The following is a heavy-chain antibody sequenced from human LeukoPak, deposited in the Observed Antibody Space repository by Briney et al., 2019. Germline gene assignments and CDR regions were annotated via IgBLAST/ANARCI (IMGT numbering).Heavy chain of an antibody. CDR1: GFTFSSYA. J-gene: IGHJ4*02. CDR3: ATRIEQQLVP. V-gene: IGHV3-23*01. D-gene: IGHD6-6*01. CDR2: ITSSGGGT. Sequence: QSGGSLTLSCAASGFTFSSYAMSWVRQAPGKGLEWVSAITSSGGGTYYADSVKGRFTISRDNSKSTLYLQMNSLGVDDTALYYCATRIEQQLVPGGQATLVTVSS.